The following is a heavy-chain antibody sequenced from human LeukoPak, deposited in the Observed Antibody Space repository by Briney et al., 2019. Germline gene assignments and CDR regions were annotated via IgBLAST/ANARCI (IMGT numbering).Heavy chain of an antibody. J-gene: IGHJ4*02. CDR3: ARDGDHYYDTYYDY. CDR1: GGSISSYY. V-gene: IGHV4-4*07. CDR2: IYTSGST. Sequence: SETLSLTCTVSGGSISSYYWSWIRQPAGKGLEWIGRIYTSGSTNYNPSLKSRVTMSVDTSKNQFSLKLSSVTAADTAVYYCARDGDHYYDTYYDYWGQGTRVTVSS. D-gene: IGHD3-22*01.